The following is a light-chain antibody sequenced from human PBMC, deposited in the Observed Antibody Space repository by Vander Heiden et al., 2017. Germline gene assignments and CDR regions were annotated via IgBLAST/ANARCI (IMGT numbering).Light chain of an antibody. CDR2: DVS. Sequence: QSALTQPASVSGSPGQSITISCTGSSSDIGGYNYVSWYQQHPGKAPKLMIHDVSDRPSGVSNRFSDSKSGNTASLTISGLQAEDEADYYCCSYTSSSTLYVFGTGTKVTVL. V-gene: IGLV2-14*03. CDR3: CSYTSSSTLYV. CDR1: SSDIGGYNY. J-gene: IGLJ1*01.